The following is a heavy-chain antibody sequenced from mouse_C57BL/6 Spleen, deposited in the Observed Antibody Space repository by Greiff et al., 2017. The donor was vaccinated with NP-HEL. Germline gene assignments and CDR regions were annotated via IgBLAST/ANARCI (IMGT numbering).Heavy chain of an antibody. CDR1: GYAFSSSW. V-gene: IGHV1-82*01. D-gene: IGHD2-1*01. Sequence: QVQLQQSGPELVKPGASVKISCKASGYAFSSSWMNWVKRRPGKGLEWIGRIYPGDGDTNYNGKFKGKATLTADKSSSTAYMQLSSLTSEDSAVYFCARGIYYGNLDYWGQGTTLTVSS. CDR3: ARGIYYGNLDY. J-gene: IGHJ2*01. CDR2: IYPGDGDT.